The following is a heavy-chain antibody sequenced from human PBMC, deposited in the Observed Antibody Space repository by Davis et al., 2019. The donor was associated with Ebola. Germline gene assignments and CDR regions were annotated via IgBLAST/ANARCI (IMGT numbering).Heavy chain of an antibody. D-gene: IGHD3-10*01. J-gene: IGHJ6*02. CDR1: GFTFSSYA. Sequence: PGGSLRLSCAASGFTFSSYAMSWVRQAPGKGLEWVSAISGSGGSTYYADSVKGRFTISRDNSKNTLYLQMNSLRAEDTAVYYCAITYGPPGGYYYYGMDVWGQGTTVTVSS. CDR3: AITYGPPGGYYYYGMDV. V-gene: IGHV3-23*01. CDR2: ISGSGGST.